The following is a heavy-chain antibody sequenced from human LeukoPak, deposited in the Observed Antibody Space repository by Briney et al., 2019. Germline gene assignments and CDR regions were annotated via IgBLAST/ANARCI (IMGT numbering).Heavy chain of an antibody. D-gene: IGHD2-2*01. V-gene: IGHV3-23*01. J-gene: IGHJ4*02. CDR2: FSGSGGNT. Sequence: PGGSLRLSCAASGFTFSSYAMSWVRQAPGKGLEWVAGFSGSGGNTSYADSVKGRFTISRDSSKNTLYLQMDSLRADDTAVYYCAKDRCTRTNYYLFDFCGQGNLVTVSS. CDR3: AKDRCTRTNYYLFDF. CDR1: GFTFSSYA.